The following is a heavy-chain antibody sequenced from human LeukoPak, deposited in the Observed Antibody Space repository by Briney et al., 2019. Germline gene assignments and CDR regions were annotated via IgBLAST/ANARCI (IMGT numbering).Heavy chain of an antibody. J-gene: IGHJ4*02. Sequence: PSETLSLTCTVSGASIRSGDYYWSWIRQPPGKGLEWIGYIYDSGSTYYNPSLKSRITISVDTSENRFSLKLSSVTAADTAVYYCASLFEYQVDYWGQGTLVTVSS. V-gene: IGHV4-30-4*01. CDR1: GASIRSGDYY. CDR3: ASLFEYQVDY. CDR2: IYDSGST. D-gene: IGHD2-2*01.